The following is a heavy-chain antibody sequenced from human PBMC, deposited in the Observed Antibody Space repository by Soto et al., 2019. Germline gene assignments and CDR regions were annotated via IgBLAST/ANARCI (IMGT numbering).Heavy chain of an antibody. J-gene: IGHJ4*02. CDR3: ARFSGSYPRGLDY. D-gene: IGHD1-26*01. CDR1: GFTFSDHY. V-gene: IGHV3-72*01. CDR2: SRNKANSYST. Sequence: EVQLVESGGGLVQPGGSLRLSCAASGFTFSDHYMDWGRQAPGKGLEWVGRSRNKANSYSTEYAASGKGRFTISRDESKNSLYLQMNRLKTEHTAVYYCARFSGSYPRGLDYWGQGTMVTVSS.